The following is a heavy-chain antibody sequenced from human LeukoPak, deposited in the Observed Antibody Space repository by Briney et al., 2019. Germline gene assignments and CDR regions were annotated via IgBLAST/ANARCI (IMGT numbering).Heavy chain of an antibody. CDR2: ISYDGRNT. J-gene: IGHJ4*02. V-gene: IGHV3-30*18. CDR3: AKGELYYDGSGTF. D-gene: IGHD3-10*01. Sequence: GGSLRLSCAASGFTFSNYGMHWVRQAPGKGLEWVAVISYDGRNTYYADSVKGRFTISRDNSKNTLSLQMNSLRTVDTAMYFCAKGELYYDGSGTFWGQGALVTVSS. CDR1: GFTFSNYG.